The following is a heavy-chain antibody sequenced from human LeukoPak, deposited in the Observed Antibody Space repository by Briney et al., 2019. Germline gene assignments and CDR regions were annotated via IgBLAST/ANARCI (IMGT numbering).Heavy chain of an antibody. D-gene: IGHD1-26*01. V-gene: IGHV3-64*01. CDR1: GFTFSSYA. J-gene: IGHJ6*04. CDR3: ARVVGSYGEVDV. CDR2: ISSNGGST. Sequence: GGSLRLSCAASGFTFSSYAMHWVRQAPGKGLEYVSAISSNGGSTYYANSVKGRFTISRDNSKNTLYLQMGSLRAEDMAVYYCARVVGSYGEVDVCDKGTTVTVSS.